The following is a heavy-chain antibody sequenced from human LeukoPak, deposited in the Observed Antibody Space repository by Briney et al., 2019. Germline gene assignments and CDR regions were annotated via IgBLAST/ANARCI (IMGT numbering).Heavy chain of an antibody. D-gene: IGHD3-10*01. CDR3: ARDRSLVRGVDTPYDAFDI. V-gene: IGHV1-18*01. CDR2: ISAYNGNT. CDR1: GYTFTSYG. J-gene: IGHJ3*02. Sequence: ASVKVSCKASGYTFTSYGISWVRQAPGQGLEWMGWISAYNGNTNYAQKLQGRVTMTTDTSTSTAYMELRSLRSDDTAVYYCARDRSLVRGVDTPYDAFDIWGQGTMVTVSS.